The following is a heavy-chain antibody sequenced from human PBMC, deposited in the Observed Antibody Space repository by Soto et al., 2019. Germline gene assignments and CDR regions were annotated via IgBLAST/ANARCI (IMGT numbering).Heavy chain of an antibody. J-gene: IGHJ6*02. CDR3: ARGSMVATSKIYYYYYGMDV. CDR2: ISAYNGNT. CDR1: GYTFTSYG. V-gene: IGHV1-18*01. D-gene: IGHD5-12*01. Sequence: ASVKVSCKASGYTFTSYGISWVRQAPGQGLEWMGWISAYNGNTNYAQKLQGRVTMTTDTSTSTAYMELRSLRSDDTAVYYCARGSMVATSKIYYYYYGMDVWGQGTTVTVFS.